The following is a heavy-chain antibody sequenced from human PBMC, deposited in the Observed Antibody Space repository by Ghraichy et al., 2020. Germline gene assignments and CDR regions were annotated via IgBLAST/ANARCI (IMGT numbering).Heavy chain of an antibody. J-gene: IGHJ5*02. V-gene: IGHV1-69*13. CDR2: IIPIFGTA. CDR3: ARVREWELKRFDP. D-gene: IGHD1-26*01. CDR1: GGTFSSYA. Sequence: SVKVSCKASGGTFSSYAISWVRQAPGQGLEWMGGIIPIFGTANYAQKFQGRVTITADESTSTAYMELSSLRSEDTAVYYCARVREWELKRFDPWGQGTLVTVSS.